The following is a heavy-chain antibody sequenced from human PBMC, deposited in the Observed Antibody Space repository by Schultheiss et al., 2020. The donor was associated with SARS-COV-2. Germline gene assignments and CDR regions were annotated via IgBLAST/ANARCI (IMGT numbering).Heavy chain of an antibody. CDR3: ARLTVTNWFDP. D-gene: IGHD4-17*01. CDR2: IYYSGST. CDR1: GGSISSYY. Sequence: SETLSLTCTVSGGSISSYYWSWIRQPAGKGLEWIGYIYYSGSTNYNPSLKSRVTISVDTSKNQFSLKLSSVTAADTAVYYCARLTVTNWFDPWGQGTLVTVSS. V-gene: IGHV4-59*12. J-gene: IGHJ5*02.